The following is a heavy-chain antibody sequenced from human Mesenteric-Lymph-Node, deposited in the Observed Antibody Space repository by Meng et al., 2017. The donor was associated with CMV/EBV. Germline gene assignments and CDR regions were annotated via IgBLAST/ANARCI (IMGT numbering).Heavy chain of an antibody. D-gene: IGHD1-26*01. V-gene: IGHV3-23*01. CDR3: AKGGVGATGGFDY. CDR2: ISGSGGST. CDR1: GFTFSSYA. J-gene: IGHJ4*02. Sequence: ETLSLTCAASGFTFSSYARSRVRQAPGKGLEWVSVISGSGGSTYYADSVKGRFTISRDNSKNTLYLGMNSLRSENTAVYYWAKGGVGATGGFDYWGQGTLVTVSS.